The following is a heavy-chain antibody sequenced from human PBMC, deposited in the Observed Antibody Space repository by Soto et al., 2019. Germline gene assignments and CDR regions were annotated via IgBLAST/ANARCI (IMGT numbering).Heavy chain of an antibody. J-gene: IGHJ1*01. Sequence: SSETLSLTCAVYGGSFSGYYWSWIRQPPGKGLEWIGEINHSGSTNYNPSLKSRVTISVDTSKNQFSLKLSSVTAADTAVYYCASGAAAGKRPRGYFQHWGQGTLVTVSS. CDR1: GGSFSGYY. D-gene: IGHD6-13*01. CDR2: INHSGST. CDR3: ASGAAAGKRPRGYFQH. V-gene: IGHV4-34*01.